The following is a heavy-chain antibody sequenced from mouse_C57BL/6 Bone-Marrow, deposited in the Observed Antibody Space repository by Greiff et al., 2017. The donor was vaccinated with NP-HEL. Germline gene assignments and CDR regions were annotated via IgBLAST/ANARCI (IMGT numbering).Heavy chain of an antibody. CDR3: TRHVGYYWYFDG. CDR2: IRNKANNHAT. CDR1: GFTFSDAW. Sequence: VQVVESGGGLVQPGGSMKLSCAASGFTFSDAWMDWVRQSPEKGLEWVAEIRNKANNHATYYAESVKGRFTISRDESKSSVYLQMNSLRAEDTGIYYCTRHVGYYWYFDGWGTGTTVTVSS. V-gene: IGHV6-6*01. D-gene: IGHD2-2*01. J-gene: IGHJ1*03.